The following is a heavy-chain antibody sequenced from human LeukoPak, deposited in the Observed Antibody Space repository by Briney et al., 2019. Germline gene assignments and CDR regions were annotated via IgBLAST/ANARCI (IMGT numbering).Heavy chain of an antibody. Sequence: HPGGSLRLSCAASGFTFSSYGMHWVRQAPGKGLEWVAVISYDGSNKYYADSVKGRFTISRDNSKNSLYLQMNSLRAEDTAVYYCAKDPKPSSWYGDWFDPWGQGTLVTVSS. CDR3: AKDPKPSSWYGDWFDP. CDR2: ISYDGSNK. CDR1: GFTFSSYG. V-gene: IGHV3-30*18. J-gene: IGHJ5*02. D-gene: IGHD6-13*01.